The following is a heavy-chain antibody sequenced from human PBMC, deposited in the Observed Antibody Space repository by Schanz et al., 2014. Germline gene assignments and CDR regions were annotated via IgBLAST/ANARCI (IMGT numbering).Heavy chain of an antibody. J-gene: IGHJ5*02. D-gene: IGHD6-25*01. CDR3: AREPLSGYNWFDP. Sequence: QVQLQESGPGLVKPSQTLSLTCIVSGGSISSGTYYWSWLRQPAGKGLEWIGRIYTSGSTNYNPSLKSRVTISLDTSKTQFSLRLSSLTAADTAVYYCAREPLSGYNWFDPWGQGSLVTVSS. CDR2: IYTSGST. CDR1: GGSISSGTYY. V-gene: IGHV4-61*02.